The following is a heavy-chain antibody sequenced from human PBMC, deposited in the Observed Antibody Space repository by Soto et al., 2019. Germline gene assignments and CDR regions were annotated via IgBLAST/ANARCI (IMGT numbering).Heavy chain of an antibody. J-gene: IGHJ4*02. D-gene: IGHD1-1*01. CDR2: ISPRSDYI. Sequence: EVQLVESGGGLVKPGGSLRLSCAASGFIFSSYSMNWVRQAPGKGLEWVSSISPRSDYIYFAASMRGRFTISRDNPQNSLYLQMNNLRAEDTAVYHCARVSGTLERYSDLDYWGQGTLVTVSS. CDR1: GFIFSSYS. CDR3: ARVSGTLERYSDLDY. V-gene: IGHV3-21*01.